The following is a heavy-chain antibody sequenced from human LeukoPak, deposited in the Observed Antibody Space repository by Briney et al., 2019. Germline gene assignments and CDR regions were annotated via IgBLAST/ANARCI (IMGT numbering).Heavy chain of an antibody. V-gene: IGHV4-59*01. Sequence: SETLSLTCSVSGVSMTNDRWTWIRQAPGKGLEWIGYMSNSGQTNYNPSLRSRATVSVDTSKSQCSLRLTSVTSADTAVYYCARITGYFDSGGSYYWGFFDYWGQGSLVTVSS. CDR1: GVSMTNDR. CDR3: ARITGYFDSGGSYYWGFFDY. D-gene: IGHD3-22*01. CDR2: MSNSGQT. J-gene: IGHJ4*02.